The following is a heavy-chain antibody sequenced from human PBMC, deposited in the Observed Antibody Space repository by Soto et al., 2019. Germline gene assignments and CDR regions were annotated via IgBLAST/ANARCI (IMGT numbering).Heavy chain of an antibody. CDR2: ISSSSSYI. CDR1: GFTFSSYI. V-gene: IGHV3-21*01. J-gene: IGHJ4*02. CDR3: ARDRSIDYGSGSYYFFDY. D-gene: IGHD3-10*01. Sequence: PGGSLRLSCAASGFTFSSYIMNWVRQSPGKGLEWVSSISSSSSYIYYADSVKGRFTISRDNAKNSLYLQMNSLRAEDTAVYYCARDRSIDYGSGSYYFFDYWGQGTLVTVSS.